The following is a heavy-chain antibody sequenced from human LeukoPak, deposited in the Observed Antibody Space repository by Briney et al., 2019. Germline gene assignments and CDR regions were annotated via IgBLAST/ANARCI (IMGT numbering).Heavy chain of an antibody. J-gene: IGHJ5*02. D-gene: IGHD1-26*01. CDR2: IYSGGST. Sequence: PGGSLRLSCAASGFTVSSNYMSWVRQAPGKGLEWVSVIYSGGSTYYADSVKGRFTVSRDNAKNSLYLQMNSLRAEDTAVYYCARDPPRGQWELLGWFDPWGQGTLVTVSS. CDR3: ARDPPRGQWELLGWFDP. V-gene: IGHV3-53*01. CDR1: GFTVSSNY.